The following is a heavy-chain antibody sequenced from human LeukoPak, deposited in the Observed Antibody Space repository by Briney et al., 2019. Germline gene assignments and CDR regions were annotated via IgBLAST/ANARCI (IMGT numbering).Heavy chain of an antibody. D-gene: IGHD2-2*01. Sequence: GASVKVSCKASGYTFTGYYMHWVRQAPGQGLEWMGWINPNSGGTNYAQKFQGRVTMTRDTSISTAYMELSRLRSDDTAVYYCARVTAYCSSTSCYSYAFDIWGQGTMVTVSS. CDR1: GYTFTGYY. CDR2: INPNSGGT. V-gene: IGHV1-2*02. CDR3: ARVTAYCSSTSCYSYAFDI. J-gene: IGHJ3*02.